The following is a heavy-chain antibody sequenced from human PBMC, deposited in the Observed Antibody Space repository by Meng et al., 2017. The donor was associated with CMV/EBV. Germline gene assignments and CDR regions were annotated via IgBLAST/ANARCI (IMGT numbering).Heavy chain of an antibody. D-gene: IGHD2-2*01. CDR3: AREGVGCSSTSCFPSSGMDV. CDR2: INHSGST. CDR1: GGSLSGYY. Sequence: GSLRLSCAVYGGSLSGYYWSWIRQPPGKGLEWIGEINHSGSTNYNPSLKSRVTISVDTSKNQFSLKLSSVTAADTAVYYCAREGVGCSSTSCFPSSGMDVWGQGTTVTVSS. J-gene: IGHJ6*02. V-gene: IGHV4-34*01.